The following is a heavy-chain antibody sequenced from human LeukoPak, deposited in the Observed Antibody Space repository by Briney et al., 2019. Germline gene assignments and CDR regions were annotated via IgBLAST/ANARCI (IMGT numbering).Heavy chain of an antibody. CDR1: GFTFSSNS. J-gene: IGHJ4*02. V-gene: IGHV3-48*01. D-gene: IGHD1-26*01. CDR2: ISSSSSTI. CDR3: ARPSIVVVRFSDY. Sequence: GGSLRLSHAASGFTFSSNSTIWARQAPGKGLEWVSYISSSSSTIYYADSVKGRFTISRDNAKNSLYLQMNSLRAEDTAVYYCARPSIVVVRFSDYCGQGTLVTVSS.